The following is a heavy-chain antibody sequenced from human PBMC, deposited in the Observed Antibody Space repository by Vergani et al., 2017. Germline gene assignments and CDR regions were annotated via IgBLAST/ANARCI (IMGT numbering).Heavy chain of an antibody. V-gene: IGHV5-10-1*03. J-gene: IGHJ2*01. CDR1: GYSFTSYW. CDR3: ARGRRARHFDL. Sequence: EVQLVQSGAEVKKPGESLRISCKGSGYSFTSYWISWVRQMPGKGLEWIGEINHSGSTNYNPSLKSRVTISVDTSKNQFSLKLSSVTAADTAVYYCARGRRARHFDLWGRGTLVTVSS. CDR2: INHSGST. D-gene: IGHD6-25*01.